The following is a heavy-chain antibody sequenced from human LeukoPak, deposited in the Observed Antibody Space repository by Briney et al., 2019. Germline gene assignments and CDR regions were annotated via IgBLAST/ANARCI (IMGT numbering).Heavy chain of an antibody. Sequence: GGSLRLSCAASGFTFSSYAMRWVRQAPGKGLEWVSGISGSGGSTYYADSVKGRFTISRDNAKNTLYLQMNSLRAEDTAVYYCARTATDAFDIWGQGTMVTVSS. V-gene: IGHV3-23*01. CDR2: ISGSGGST. CDR3: ARTATDAFDI. J-gene: IGHJ3*02. CDR1: GFTFSSYA. D-gene: IGHD2-21*02.